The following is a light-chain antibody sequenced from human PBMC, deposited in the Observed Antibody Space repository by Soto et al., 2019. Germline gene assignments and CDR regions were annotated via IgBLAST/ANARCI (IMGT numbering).Light chain of an antibody. Sequence: QSVLTQPASVSGSPGQSITISCTGTSSDVGGYNYVSWYQQHPGKAPKLMIYEVSNRPSGVSNRFSGSKSGNTASLTISGLQAEDEADYYCSSYTSSSTPYVFVPGSKVTVL. V-gene: IGLV2-14*01. CDR3: SSYTSSSTPYV. CDR2: EVS. J-gene: IGLJ1*01. CDR1: SSDVGGYNY.